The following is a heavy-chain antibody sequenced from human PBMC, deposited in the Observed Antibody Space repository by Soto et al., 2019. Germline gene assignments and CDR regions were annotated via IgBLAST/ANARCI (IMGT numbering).Heavy chain of an antibody. CDR2: IYHSGST. CDR1: GYSISSGDY. J-gene: IGHJ4*01. D-gene: IGHD1-26*01. V-gene: IGHV4-38-2*01. CDR3: AAVGARRDY. Sequence: SETLSLTCAVSGYSISSGDYWGWIRQPPGKGLEWIGSIYHSGSTYYNPSLKSRVTISVDTSKNQFSLKLSSVTAADTAVYYCAAVGARRDYWGHGTLVSFSS.